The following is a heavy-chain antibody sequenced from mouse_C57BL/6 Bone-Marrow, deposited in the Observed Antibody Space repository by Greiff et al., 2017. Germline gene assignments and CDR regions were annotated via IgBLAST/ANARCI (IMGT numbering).Heavy chain of an antibody. V-gene: IGHV1-7*01. Sequence: VQLQQSGAELAKPGASVKLSCKASGYTFTSYWMHWVKQRPGQGLEWIGYIHPSSGYTKYNQKFKDKATLPADKSSSTAYMQLSSLTYEDSAVYYCARTLYAMDYWGQGTSVTVSS. CDR2: IHPSSGYT. CDR3: ARTLYAMDY. CDR1: GYTFTSYW. J-gene: IGHJ4*01.